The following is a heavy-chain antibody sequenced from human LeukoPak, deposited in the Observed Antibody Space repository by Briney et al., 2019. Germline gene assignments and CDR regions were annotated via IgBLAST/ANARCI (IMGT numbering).Heavy chain of an antibody. CDR3: ARAINWADAFDI. J-gene: IGHJ3*02. CDR2: ISSSSSPM. V-gene: IGHV3-48*01. CDR1: GFTFSSYS. Sequence: GGSLRLSCAASGFTFSSYSMNWVRQDPGKGLEWVSYISSSSSPMYYADSVKGRFTISRDNAKNSLYLQMNSLRAEDTAVYYCARAINWADAFDIWGQGTMVTVSS. D-gene: IGHD1-1*01.